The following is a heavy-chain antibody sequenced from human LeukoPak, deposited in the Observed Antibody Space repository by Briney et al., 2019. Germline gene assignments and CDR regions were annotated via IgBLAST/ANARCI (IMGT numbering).Heavy chain of an antibody. V-gene: IGHV4-39*01. CDR3: ARQKRGWELPSAFDI. Sequence: PSETLSLTCTVSGGSISSSSYYWGWIRQPPGKGLEWIGSIYYSGSTYYNPSLKSRVTISVDTSKNQFSLKLSSVTAADTAVYYCARQKRGWELPSAFDIWGQGTMVTVSS. CDR1: GGSISSSSYY. CDR2: IYYSGST. D-gene: IGHD1-26*01. J-gene: IGHJ3*02.